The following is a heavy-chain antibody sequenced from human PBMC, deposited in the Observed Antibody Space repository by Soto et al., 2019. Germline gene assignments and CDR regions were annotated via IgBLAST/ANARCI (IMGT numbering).Heavy chain of an antibody. CDR3: GRGNYDFWSGYPPGAFDM. V-gene: IGHV3-13*01. CDR2: IGTAGDK. Sequence: EVQLVESGGGLVPPGGSLRLSCVASGFTFSTYDMHWVRQATGKGPEWVSGIGTAGDKYYPASVQGRFTISREDANDSLYLQMNSMSVGDTAVYYCGRGNYDFWSGYPPGAFDMWGQGTTVIVSS. J-gene: IGHJ3*02. D-gene: IGHD3-3*01. CDR1: GFTFSTYD.